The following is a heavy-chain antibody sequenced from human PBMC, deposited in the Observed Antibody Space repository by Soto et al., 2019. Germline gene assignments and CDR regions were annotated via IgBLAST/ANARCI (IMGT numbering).Heavy chain of an antibody. CDR3: ATMGTPVTGLYYFDY. V-gene: IGHV4-30-4*01. D-gene: IGHD4-17*01. J-gene: IGHJ4*02. CDR2: ISYSGTT. CDR1: GGSISSGNYY. Sequence: TLSLTCTVPGGSISSGNYYWSWIRQPPGKGLEWIGFISYSGTTHYSASLRSRVSLSVDTSKNQFSLDLSSVTAADTAVYYCATMGTPVTGLYYFDYWGQGTLFTVSS.